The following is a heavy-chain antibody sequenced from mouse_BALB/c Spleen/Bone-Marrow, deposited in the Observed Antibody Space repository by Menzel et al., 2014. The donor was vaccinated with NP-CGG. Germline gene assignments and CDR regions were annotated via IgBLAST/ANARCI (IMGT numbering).Heavy chain of an antibody. CDR3: ARDYGSSYYAMDY. CDR1: GFSLTSYG. Sequence: QVQLKQSRPGLVAPSQSLSITCTVSGFSLTSYGVHWVRQPPGKGLEWLGVIWAGGSTNYNSALMSRLSISKDNSKSQVFLKMNSLQTDDTAMYYCARDYGSSYYAMDYWGQGTSVTVSS. V-gene: IGHV2-9*02. J-gene: IGHJ4*01. D-gene: IGHD1-1*01. CDR2: IWAGGST.